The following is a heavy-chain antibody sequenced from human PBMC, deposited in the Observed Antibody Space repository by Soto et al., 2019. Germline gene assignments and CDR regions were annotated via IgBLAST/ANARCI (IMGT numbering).Heavy chain of an antibody. CDR2: ISYDGSNK. Sequence: GGSLRLSCAASGFTFSSYAMRWVRQAPGKGLEWVAVISYDGSNKYYADSVKGRFTISRDNSKNTLYLQMNSLRAEDTAVYYCARDGPHFDRYFDYWGQGTLVTVSS. J-gene: IGHJ4*02. CDR1: GFTFSSYA. D-gene: IGHD3-9*01. V-gene: IGHV3-30-3*01. CDR3: ARDGPHFDRYFDY.